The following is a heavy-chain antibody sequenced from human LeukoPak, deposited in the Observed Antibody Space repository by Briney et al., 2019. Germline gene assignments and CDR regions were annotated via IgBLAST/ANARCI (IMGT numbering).Heavy chain of an antibody. CDR3: SRPRPQSLYFFDY. CDR1: GFTFRSYA. J-gene: IGHJ4*02. V-gene: IGHV3-30-3*01. Sequence: PGRSLRLSCAASGFTFRSYAMHWVRQAPGKGLEWVAVISYDVNNKYYADSVKGRFTISRDNAKNSLYLQMNSLRAEDTAVYYCSRPRPQSLYFFDYWGQGTLVTVSS. CDR2: ISYDVNNK.